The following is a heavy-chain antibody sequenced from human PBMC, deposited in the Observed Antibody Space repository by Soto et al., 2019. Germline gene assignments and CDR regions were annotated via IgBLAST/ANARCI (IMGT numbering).Heavy chain of an antibody. CDR1: GFTFSNAW. D-gene: IGHD2-2*01. V-gene: IGHV3-15*01. CDR3: TTDLGGVVVPAAMGPGFWVSMGFDY. CDR2: IKSKTDGGTT. J-gene: IGHJ4*02. Sequence: EVQLVESGGGLVKPGGSLRLSCAASGFTFSNAWMSWVRQAPGKGLEWVGRIKSKTDGGTTDYAAPVKGRFTISRDDSKNTRYLQMNSLKTEDTAVYYCTTDLGGVVVPAAMGPGFWVSMGFDYWGQGTLVTVSS.